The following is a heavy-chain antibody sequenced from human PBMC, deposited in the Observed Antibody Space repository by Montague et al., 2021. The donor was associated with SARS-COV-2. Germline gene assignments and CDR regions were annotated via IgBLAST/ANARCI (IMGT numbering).Heavy chain of an antibody. Sequence: GKKKYNPSLKSRVTMSIDMSKNQFSLNLTSVTAADTALHYCARDGHSNYNYIDPWGPGILVTVSS. D-gene: IGHD4-11*01. CDR2: GKK. CDR3: ARDGHSNYNYIDP. J-gene: IGHJ5*02. V-gene: IGHV4-34*09.